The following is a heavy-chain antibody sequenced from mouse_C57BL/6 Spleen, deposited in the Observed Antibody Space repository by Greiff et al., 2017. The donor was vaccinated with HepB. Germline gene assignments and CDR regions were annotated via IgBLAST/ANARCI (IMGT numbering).Heavy chain of an antibody. J-gene: IGHJ4*01. D-gene: IGHD2-2*01. CDR1: GFTFSSYT. Sequence: EVKLVESGGGLVKPGGSLKLSCAASGFTFSSYTMSWVHQTPEKRLEWVATISGGGGNTYYPDSVKGRFTISRDNAKNTLYLQMSSLRSEDTALYYCARQVTRGYAMDYWGQGTSVTVSS. CDR3: ARQVTRGYAMDY. CDR2: ISGGGGNT. V-gene: IGHV5-9*01.